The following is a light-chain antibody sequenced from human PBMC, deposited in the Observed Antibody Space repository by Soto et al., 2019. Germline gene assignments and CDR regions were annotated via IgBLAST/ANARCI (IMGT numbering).Light chain of an antibody. CDR2: DAS. CDR1: QGIGRY. J-gene: IGKJ3*01. V-gene: IGKV3-11*01. Sequence: EIVLTQSPGTLSLSPGESTTLSCRASQGIGRYLAWFQQKSGQAPRLLIYDASTRATGIPTRFSGSGSGTYFTLTISSLEPEDFAVYYCQQRSNWPLTFGPGTKVDIK. CDR3: QQRSNWPLT.